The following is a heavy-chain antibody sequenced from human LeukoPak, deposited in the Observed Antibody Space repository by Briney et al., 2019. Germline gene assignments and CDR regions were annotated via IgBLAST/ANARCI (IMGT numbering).Heavy chain of an antibody. CDR2: INHSGST. J-gene: IGHJ4*02. CDR3: ARLDTAMVMFDY. D-gene: IGHD5-18*01. Sequence: PSETLSLTCAVYGGSFSGYYWSWIRQSPGKGLEWIGEINHSGSTNYNPSLKSRVTISVDTSKNQFSLKLSSVTAADTAVYYCARLDTAMVMFDYWGQGTLVTVSS. CDR1: GGSFSGYY. V-gene: IGHV4-34*01.